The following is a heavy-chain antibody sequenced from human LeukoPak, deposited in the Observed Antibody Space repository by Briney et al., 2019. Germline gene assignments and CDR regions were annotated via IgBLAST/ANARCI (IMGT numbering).Heavy chain of an antibody. V-gene: IGHV4-4*07. CDR3: ARSPKVGFDYDFWSGYSDPYHYYYMDV. CDR1: GGPISSYY. D-gene: IGHD3-3*01. CDR2: IYTSGST. J-gene: IGHJ6*03. Sequence: SETLSLTCTVSGGPISSYYWSWIRQPAGKGLEWIGRIYTSGSTNYNPSLKSRVTMSVDTSKNQFSLKLSSVTAADTAVYYCARSPKVGFDYDFWSGYSDPYHYYYMDVWGKGTTVTVSS.